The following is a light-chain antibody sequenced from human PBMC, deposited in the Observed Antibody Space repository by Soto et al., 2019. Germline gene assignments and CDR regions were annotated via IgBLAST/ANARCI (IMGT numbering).Light chain of an antibody. J-gene: IGKJ5*01. CDR1: QSVSSSY. CDR3: QQYNDWRMYT. V-gene: IGKV3-20*01. CDR2: GAS. Sequence: EIVLTQSPGTLSLSPGERATLSCRASQSVSSSYLAWYQQKPGQAPRLLIYGASSRATGIPDRFSGSGSGTDFTLTISRLEPEDFAVYYCQQYNDWRMYTFGQGTRLEIK.